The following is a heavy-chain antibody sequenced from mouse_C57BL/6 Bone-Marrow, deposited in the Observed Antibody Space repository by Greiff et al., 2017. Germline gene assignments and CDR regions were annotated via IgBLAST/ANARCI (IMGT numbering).Heavy chain of an antibody. Sequence: EVQLQQSGAELVRPGAPVKWSCTASGFNIKDDYLHWVKQRPEQGLEWIGWIDPENGDSKYASKFQGKATITADTSSNTAYLQLSSLTSEDTAVYYCTTLWYFDYWGQGTTLA. V-gene: IGHV14-4*01. CDR3: TTLWYFDY. CDR1: GFNIKDDY. CDR2: IDPENGDS. J-gene: IGHJ2*01.